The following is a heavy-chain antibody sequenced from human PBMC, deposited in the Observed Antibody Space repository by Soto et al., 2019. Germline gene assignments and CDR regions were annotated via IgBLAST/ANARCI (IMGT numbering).Heavy chain of an antibody. D-gene: IGHD6-19*01. CDR1: GGSISSSSYY. CDR3: ARHPRAVAGPLYYFDY. Sequence: QLQLQESGPGLVKPSETLSLTCTVSGGSISSSSYYWGWIRQPPGKGLEWIGSFYYSGSTYYNPSLKSRVTISVDTSKNQFSLKLSSVTAADTAVYYCARHPRAVAGPLYYFDYWGQGTLVTVSS. J-gene: IGHJ4*02. CDR2: FYYSGST. V-gene: IGHV4-39*01.